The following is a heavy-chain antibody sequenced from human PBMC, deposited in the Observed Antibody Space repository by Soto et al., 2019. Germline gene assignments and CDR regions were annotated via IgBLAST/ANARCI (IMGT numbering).Heavy chain of an antibody. CDR1: GFTLSSYS. J-gene: IGHJ4*02. D-gene: IGHD6-19*01. CDR3: ARETVLRSSGWFYYFDC. CDR2: ISGSGGTI. Sequence: EVQLVESGGGLVQPGGSLRLSCAASGFTLSSYSMHWVRQAPGKGLEWVSYISGSGGTIYYAGSVKGRFTISRDNAKNSLSVQMNSLRDEDTAVYFCARETVLRSSGWFYYFDCWGQGTLVTVSS. V-gene: IGHV3-48*02.